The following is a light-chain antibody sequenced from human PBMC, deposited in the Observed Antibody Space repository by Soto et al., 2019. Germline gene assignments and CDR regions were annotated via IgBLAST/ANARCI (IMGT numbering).Light chain of an antibody. J-gene: IGLJ2*01. CDR2: EGS. CDR1: RGDVGSYNL. Sequence: QSALTQPASVSGSPGRWITFSGIGTRGDVGSYNLVSRYQQHPGKAPKLMIYEGSKRPSGVSNRFSGSKSGNTASLTISGLQAEDEADYYCCSYAGSSSVVFGGGTQLTVL. CDR3: CSYAGSSSVV. V-gene: IGLV2-23*01.